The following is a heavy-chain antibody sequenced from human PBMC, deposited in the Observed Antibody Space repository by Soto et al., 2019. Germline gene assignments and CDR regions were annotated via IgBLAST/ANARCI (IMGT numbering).Heavy chain of an antibody. J-gene: IGHJ4*02. Sequence: EVQLVESGGGSVQPGGSLRLSCAASGFTFSGYEMNWVRQAPGKGLEWVSYISTSGSTIYYADSVKGRFTISRDNAKNSLSLHMNSMRAEDTAIYYCARGPGELMDYWGQGTLVTVSA. V-gene: IGHV3-48*03. CDR2: ISTSGSTI. CDR1: GFTFSGYE. D-gene: IGHD1-26*01. CDR3: ARGPGELMDY.